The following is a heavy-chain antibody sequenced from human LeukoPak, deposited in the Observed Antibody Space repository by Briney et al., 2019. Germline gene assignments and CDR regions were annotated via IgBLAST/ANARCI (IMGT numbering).Heavy chain of an antibody. CDR2: IKEDGSEI. D-gene: IGHD2-15*01. Sequence: GGSLRLSCAASGFTFSSYWMAWVRQAPGKGLEWVANIKEDGSEIYCVDSVKGRFTISRDNAKNSLYLQMNSLRAEDTAVYYCARGPLVVVVAATEYWFAPWGQGTLVTVSS. CDR1: GFTFSSYW. V-gene: IGHV3-7*01. J-gene: IGHJ5*02. CDR3: ARGPLVVVVAATEYWFAP.